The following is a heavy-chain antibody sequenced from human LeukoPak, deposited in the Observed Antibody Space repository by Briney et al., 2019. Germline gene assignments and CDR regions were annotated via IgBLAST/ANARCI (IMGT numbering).Heavy chain of an antibody. D-gene: IGHD3-22*01. CDR1: GYTFTSYG. CDR2: INPNSGGT. J-gene: IGHJ4*02. CDR3: ARNWIVVVSPLGY. V-gene: IGHV1-2*02. Sequence: GASVKVSCKASGYTFTSYGISWVRQAPGQGLEWMGWINPNSGGTNYAQKFQGRVTMTRDTSISTAYMELSRLRSDDTAVYYCARNWIVVVSPLGYWGQGTLVTVSS.